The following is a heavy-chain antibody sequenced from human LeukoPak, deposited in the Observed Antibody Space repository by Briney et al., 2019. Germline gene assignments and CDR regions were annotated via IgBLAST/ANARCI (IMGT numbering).Heavy chain of an antibody. Sequence: SETLSLTCTVSGDSISSSSSYWGWIRQPPGKGLEWIGSIYYSGSTYYNPSLKSRVTISVDTSKNQFSLKLSSVTAADTAVYYCARISHCSGGSCYSGVFDYWGQGTLVTVSS. CDR1: GDSISSSSSY. D-gene: IGHD2-15*01. J-gene: IGHJ4*02. V-gene: IGHV4-39*07. CDR3: ARISHCSGGSCYSGVFDY. CDR2: IYYSGST.